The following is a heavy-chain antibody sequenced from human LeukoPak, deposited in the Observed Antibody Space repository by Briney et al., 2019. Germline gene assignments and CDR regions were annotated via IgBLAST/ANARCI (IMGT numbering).Heavy chain of an antibody. D-gene: IGHD3-22*01. V-gene: IGHV4-39*01. J-gene: IGHJ4*02. CDR1: GGSISSSSYY. CDR2: IYYSGST. Sequence: SETLSLTCTVSGGSISSSSYYWGWIRQPPGKGLEWIGSIYYSGSTYYNPSLKSRVTISVDTSKNQFSLKLSSVTAADTAVYYCARQFLGDSSGYSHFDYWGQGTLVTVSS. CDR3: ARQFLGDSSGYSHFDY.